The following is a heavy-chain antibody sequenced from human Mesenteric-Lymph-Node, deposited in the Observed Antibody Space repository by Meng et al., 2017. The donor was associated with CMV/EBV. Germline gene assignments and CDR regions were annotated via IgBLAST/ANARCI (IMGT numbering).Heavy chain of an antibody. Sequence: SETLSLTCTVSGGSISTYYLSWIRQPPGKGLEWIGNIYYSGSTNYNPSLKSRVTISIDTSKNQFSLKLSSVTAADTAVYFCARDVCSSVNCYNYFNYWGQGTLVTVSS. J-gene: IGHJ4*02. CDR3: ARDVCSSVNCYNYFNY. CDR1: GGSISTYY. V-gene: IGHV4-59*01. CDR2: IYYSGST. D-gene: IGHD2-2*02.